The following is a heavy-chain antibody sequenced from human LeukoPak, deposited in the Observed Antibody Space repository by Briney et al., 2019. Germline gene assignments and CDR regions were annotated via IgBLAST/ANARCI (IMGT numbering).Heavy chain of an antibody. Sequence: SVKVSCKAYGGTFSSSAISWVRQAPGQGLEWMGGIIPILATANYAQKFQGRVTITADISTTTAYMELSRLRSEDTAVYYCARERGSDSRDAFDIWGQGTMVTVSS. CDR3: ARERGSDSRDAFDI. CDR2: IIPILATA. D-gene: IGHD6-25*01. J-gene: IGHJ3*02. CDR1: GGTFSSSA. V-gene: IGHV1-69*10.